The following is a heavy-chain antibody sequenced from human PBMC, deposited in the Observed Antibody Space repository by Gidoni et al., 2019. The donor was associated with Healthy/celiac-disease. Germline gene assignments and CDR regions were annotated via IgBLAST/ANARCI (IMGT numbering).Heavy chain of an antibody. V-gene: IGHV3-23*01. CDR1: GFTFSSDA. CDR3: ASGATRAFDI. Sequence: EVQLLEPGGGLVQPGGPLRLSGAASGFTFSSDAMSWVRQAPGKGLEWVSAISGSGGSTYYADSVKGRFTISRDNSKNTLYLQMNSLRAEDTAVYYCASGATRAFDIWGQGTMVTVSS. D-gene: IGHD1-26*01. J-gene: IGHJ3*02. CDR2: ISGSGGST.